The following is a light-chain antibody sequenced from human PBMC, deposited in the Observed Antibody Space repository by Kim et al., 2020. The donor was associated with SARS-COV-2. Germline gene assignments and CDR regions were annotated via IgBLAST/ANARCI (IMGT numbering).Light chain of an antibody. CDR2: EED. CDR3: QDNHNNKVI. V-gene: IGLV6-57*01. CDR1: RGSSASNY. J-gene: IGLJ2*01. Sequence: GKKENITRDRKRGSSASNYVKWYQQRPGRSPTTVIYEEDKRPSGVPDRFSGSSERYSNSASLTISGLKTEDEDDYKCQDNHNNKVIFGGGTQLTVL.